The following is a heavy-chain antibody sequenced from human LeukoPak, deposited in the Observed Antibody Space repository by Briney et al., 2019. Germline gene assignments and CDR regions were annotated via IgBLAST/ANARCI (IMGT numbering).Heavy chain of an antibody. CDR3: ARHEGGTTRDY. V-gene: IGHV4-59*08. CDR2: ISYSGST. Sequence: SETLSLTCTVSGGSISSDSWSWIRQPPGKGLEWIGYISYSGSTNYNPSLKSRVTISVDTSKNQFSLKLSSVTAADTAVYYCARHEGGTTRDYWGQGTLVTVSS. D-gene: IGHD1-1*01. J-gene: IGHJ4*02. CDR1: GGSISSDS.